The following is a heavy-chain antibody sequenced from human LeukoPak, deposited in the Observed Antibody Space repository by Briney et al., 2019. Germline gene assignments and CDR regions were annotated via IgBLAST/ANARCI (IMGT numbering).Heavy chain of an antibody. CDR3: ARHRAYCGGDCYSMGFDP. CDR1: GGSISSSSYY. V-gene: IGHV4-39*01. CDR2: IYYSGST. Sequence: SETLSLTCTVSGGSISSSSYYWGWIRQPPGKGLEWIGSIYYSGSTYYNPSLKSRVTISVDTSKNQFSLKLSSVTAADTAVYYCARHRAYCGGDCYSMGFDPWGQGTLVTVSS. J-gene: IGHJ5*02. D-gene: IGHD2-21*02.